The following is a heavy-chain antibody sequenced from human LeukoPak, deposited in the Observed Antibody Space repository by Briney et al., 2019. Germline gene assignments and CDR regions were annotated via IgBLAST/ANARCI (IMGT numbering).Heavy chain of an antibody. V-gene: IGHV1-58*02. Sequence: SVKVSCKASGFTFTSSVMQWVRQARGQRLEWIGWIVVGSGNTNYAQKFQERVTITRDMSTNTAYMELSSLRSEDTAVYYCAVRDYDFWRGYHSWGQGALVTVSS. CDR3: AVRDYDFWRGYHS. D-gene: IGHD3-3*01. J-gene: IGHJ4*02. CDR2: IVVGSGNT. CDR1: GFTFTSSV.